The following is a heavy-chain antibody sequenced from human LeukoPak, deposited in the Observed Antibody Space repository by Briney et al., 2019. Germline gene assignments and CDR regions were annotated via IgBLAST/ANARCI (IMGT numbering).Heavy chain of an antibody. Sequence: GGSLRLSCAASGLPFISFSMNWFRKAPGKGLEWFSSISSSGSYIYYADSMKGRFTISRDNAKNSLYLQMNSLRAEDTAVYSCARDRGWLGESPDAFDIWGQGTMVTVSS. D-gene: IGHD3-10*01. CDR2: ISSSGSYI. CDR1: GLPFISFS. J-gene: IGHJ3*02. V-gene: IGHV3-21*01. CDR3: ARDRGWLGESPDAFDI.